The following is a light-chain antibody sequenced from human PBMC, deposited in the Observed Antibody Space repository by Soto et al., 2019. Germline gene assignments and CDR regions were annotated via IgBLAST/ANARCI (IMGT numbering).Light chain of an antibody. V-gene: IGKV1-39*01. CDR1: QSIRDW. Sequence: DIQMTQSPSTLSASVGDRVTITCRASQSIRDWLAWYQQKPGKVPNLLIFGASSLQSGAPSRFSGSGSGTDFTLTVSSLQPEDFATYYCQQSYSSPPTFGGGTKVEIK. CDR2: GAS. CDR3: QQSYSSPPT. J-gene: IGKJ4*01.